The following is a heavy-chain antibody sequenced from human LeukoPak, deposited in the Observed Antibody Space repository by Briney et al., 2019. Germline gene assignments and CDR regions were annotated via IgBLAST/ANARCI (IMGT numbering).Heavy chain of an antibody. J-gene: IGHJ3*02. CDR3: ASSPDSLGNFDI. D-gene: IGHD3-16*01. CDR2: IYTDESST. Sequence: GGSLRLSCAASGSTFSSYWMHGVRQAPGKGLVWVSRIYTDESSTNYADSVKGRFTISRDNAKNTLYLKMNSLRAEDTAVYYCASSPDSLGNFDIWGQGTMVTVSS. V-gene: IGHV3-74*01. CDR1: GSTFSSYW.